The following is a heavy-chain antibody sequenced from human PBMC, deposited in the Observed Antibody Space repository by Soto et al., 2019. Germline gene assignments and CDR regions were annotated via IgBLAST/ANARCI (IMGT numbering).Heavy chain of an antibody. J-gene: IGHJ5*02. CDR3: ARFLWFGEPNLFDP. CDR1: GGSISSYY. Sequence: SETLSLTCTVSGGSISSYYWSWIRQPPGKGLEWIGYIFYSGSTNYNPSLKSRVTISLDTSKNQFSLKLSSVTAADTAVYYCARFLWFGEPNLFDPWGQGTLVTVSS. V-gene: IGHV4-59*08. D-gene: IGHD3-10*01. CDR2: IFYSGST.